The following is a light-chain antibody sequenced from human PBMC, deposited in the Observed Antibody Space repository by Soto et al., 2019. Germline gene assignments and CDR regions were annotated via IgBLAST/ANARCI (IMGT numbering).Light chain of an antibody. J-gene: IGKJ5*01. V-gene: IGKV1-33*01. CDR3: QQYSHLIT. Sequence: DIQMTQSPSYLSASVGDRVTITCQASQNINNYLNWYQQKPGRAPKLLIYDASNLETGVPSRFSGSGSGTDFTFTISSLQPEDIATYYCQQYSHLITFGQGTRLEIK. CDR1: QNINNY. CDR2: DAS.